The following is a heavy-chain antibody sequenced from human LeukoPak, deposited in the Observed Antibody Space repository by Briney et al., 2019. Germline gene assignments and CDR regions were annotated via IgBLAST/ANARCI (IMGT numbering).Heavy chain of an antibody. V-gene: IGHV5-51*01. D-gene: IGHD6-13*01. CDR3: ASAIAAGEIDY. Sequence: GASLKISCKGSGSIFTSYWIGWVRQLPGKGLELMGIIYPGDSDTRYSPSFQGQVTISADKSISTAYLQWSRLKASDTAMYYCASAIAAGEIDYWGQGTLVTVSS. J-gene: IGHJ4*02. CDR1: GSIFTSYW. CDR2: IYPGDSDT.